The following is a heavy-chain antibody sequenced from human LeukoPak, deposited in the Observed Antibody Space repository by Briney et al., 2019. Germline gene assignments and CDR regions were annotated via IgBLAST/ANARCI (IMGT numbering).Heavy chain of an antibody. CDR3: ARGRAIFGVVIDYYYYYYGMDV. Sequence: ASVKVSCKASGYTFTSYDINWVRQATGQGLEWMGWMNPNSGNTGYAQKFQGRVTMTRNTSISTAYMELSSLRSEDTAVYYCARGRAIFGVVIDYYYYYYGMDVWGQGTTVTVPS. CDR1: GYTFTSYD. CDR2: MNPNSGNT. J-gene: IGHJ6*02. D-gene: IGHD3-3*01. V-gene: IGHV1-8*01.